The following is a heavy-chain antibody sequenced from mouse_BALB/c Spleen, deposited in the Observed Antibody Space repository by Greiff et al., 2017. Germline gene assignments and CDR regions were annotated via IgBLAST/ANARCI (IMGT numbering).Heavy chain of an antibody. V-gene: IGHV3-6*02. CDR2: ISYDGSN. Sequence: EVKLMESGPGLVKPSQSLSLTCSVTGYSITSGYYWNWIRQFPGNKLEWMGYISYDGSNNYNPSLKNRISITRDTSKNQFFLKLNSVTTEDTATYYCARRFLPLYYAMDYWGQGTSVTVSS. J-gene: IGHJ4*01. CDR3: ARRFLPLYYAMDY. CDR1: GYSITSGYY.